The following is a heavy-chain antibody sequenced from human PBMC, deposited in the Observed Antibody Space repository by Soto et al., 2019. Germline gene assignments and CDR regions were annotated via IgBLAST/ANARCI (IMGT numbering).Heavy chain of an antibody. CDR2: VHHSWGS. CDR1: GGSISSYY. Sequence: QVQLQESGPGLVKPSETLSLSCTVSGGSISSYYWSWFRQSPGKRMEWIGYVHHSWGSSYNPSLQSRVAISLDPSNSQSSQKVTSVPATDTAVYYCARQGFGPLHGLVDVWGQGTTVTVSS. D-gene: IGHD3-10*01. CDR3: ARQGFGPLHGLVDV. J-gene: IGHJ6*02. V-gene: IGHV4-59*08.